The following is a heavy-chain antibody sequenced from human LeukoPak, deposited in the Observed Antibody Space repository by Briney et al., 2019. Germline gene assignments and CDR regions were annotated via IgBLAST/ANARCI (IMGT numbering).Heavy chain of an antibody. Sequence: SETLSLTCTVSGDSISTYNYYWGWIRQPPGKGLEWFGIIHFSGTTYYNPSLQSRVSISVDTSQNQFSVRLTSVTAADTAVYYCARFRGVEASCLLDFWGQGTLVTVSS. J-gene: IGHJ4*02. CDR1: GDSISTYNYY. CDR2: IHFSGTT. D-gene: IGHD3-10*01. CDR3: ARFRGVEASCLLDF. V-gene: IGHV4-39*01.